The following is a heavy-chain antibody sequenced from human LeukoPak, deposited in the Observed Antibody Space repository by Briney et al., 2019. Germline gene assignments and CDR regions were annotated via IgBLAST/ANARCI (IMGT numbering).Heavy chain of an antibody. Sequence: PSETLSLTCAVYGGSFSGYYWRWVRQPPGKGLEWIGEINHSGSTNYNPSLKSRVTISVDTSKNQFSLKLSSVTAADTAVYYCARGLRDIVLMVYTIPAFDIWGQGTMVTVSS. CDR2: INHSGST. CDR1: GGSFSGYY. CDR3: ARGLRDIVLMVYTIPAFDI. J-gene: IGHJ3*02. V-gene: IGHV4-34*01. D-gene: IGHD2-8*01.